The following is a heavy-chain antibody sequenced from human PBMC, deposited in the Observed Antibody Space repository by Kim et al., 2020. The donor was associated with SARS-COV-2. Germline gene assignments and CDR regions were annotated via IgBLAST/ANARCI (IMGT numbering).Heavy chain of an antibody. J-gene: IGHJ5*02. CDR3: ASALNYDSSGYDASA. Sequence: GGSLRLSCAASGFTFSSYAMHWVRQAPGKGLEWVAVISYDGSNKYYADSVKGRFTISRDNSKNTLYLQMNSLRAEDTAVYYCASALNYDSSGYDASAWGQGTLVTVSS. D-gene: IGHD3-22*01. CDR2: ISYDGSNK. V-gene: IGHV3-30*04. CDR1: GFTFSSYA.